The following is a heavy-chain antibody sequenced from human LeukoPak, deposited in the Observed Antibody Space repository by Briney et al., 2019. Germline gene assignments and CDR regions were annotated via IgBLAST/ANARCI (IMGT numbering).Heavy chain of an antibody. V-gene: IGHV3-23*01. CDR1: GFTFSSYA. D-gene: IGHD3-10*01. CDR2: ISGSGGST. J-gene: IGHJ6*02. Sequence: GGSLRLSCAASGFTFSSYAMSWVRQAPGKGLEWVSAISGSGGSTYYADSVKGRFTISRDNSKNTLYLQMNSLRAEDTAVYYCARDHYGSGSYYYYYYGMDVWGQGTTVTVSS. CDR3: ARDHYGSGSYYYYYYGMDV.